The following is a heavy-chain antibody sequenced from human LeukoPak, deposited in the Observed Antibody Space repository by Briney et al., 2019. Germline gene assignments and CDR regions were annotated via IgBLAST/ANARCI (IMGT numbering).Heavy chain of an antibody. CDR1: GFTFNNYY. J-gene: IGHJ5*02. CDR3: ARRYDFWSGYYGWFDP. V-gene: IGHV3-11*04. CDR2: ISISGYST. Sequence: GGSLRLSCAASGFTFNNYYMSGIRRAPGKGLEWISYISISGYSTYYADSVKGRFTISRDNAKNSLYLQMNNLRPEDTAFYYCARRYDFWSGYYGWFDPWGQGTLVTVSS. D-gene: IGHD3-3*01.